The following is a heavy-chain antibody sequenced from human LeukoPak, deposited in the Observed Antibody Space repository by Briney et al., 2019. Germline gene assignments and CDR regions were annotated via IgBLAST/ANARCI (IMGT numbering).Heavy chain of an antibody. J-gene: IGHJ5*02. V-gene: IGHV6-1*01. CDR3: ERDTGYSSSWSDNWFDP. CDR2: TYYRSKWYN. D-gene: IGHD6-13*01. Sequence: SQTLSLTCAISGDSVSNNSAAWNWIRQSPSRGLEWLGRTYYRSKWYNDYAVSVKSRITINPYTSKNQFSLQLNSVTPEDTAVYYCERDTGYSSSWSDNWFDPWGQGTLVTVSS. CDR1: GDSVSNNSAA.